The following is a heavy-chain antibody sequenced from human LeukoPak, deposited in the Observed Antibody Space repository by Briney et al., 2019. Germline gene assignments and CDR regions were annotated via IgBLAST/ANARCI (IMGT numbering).Heavy chain of an antibody. V-gene: IGHV4-59*01. J-gene: IGHJ6*03. Sequence: PSETLSLTCTVSGGSISSYYWSWIRQPPGKGLEWIGYIYYSGSTNYNPSLKSRVTISVDTSKNQFSLKLSSVTAADTAVYYCARFRVSGYPYYMDVWGKGTTVTVSS. CDR3: ARFRVSGYPYYMDV. D-gene: IGHD3-3*01. CDR1: GGSISSYY. CDR2: IYYSGST.